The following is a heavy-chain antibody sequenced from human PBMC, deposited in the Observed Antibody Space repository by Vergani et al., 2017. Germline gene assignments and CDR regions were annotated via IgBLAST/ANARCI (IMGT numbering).Heavy chain of an antibody. CDR2: ISSSSSYI. V-gene: IGHV3-21*04. CDR3: AKDPRGYCSSTSCSDYYGMDV. Sequence: EVQLLESGGGLVQPGGSLRLSCAASGFTFSSYSMNWVRQAPGKGLEWVSSISSSSSYIYYADSVKGRFTISRDNSKNTLYLQMNSLRAEDTAVYYCAKDPRGYCSSTSCSDYYGMDVWGQGTTVTVSS. D-gene: IGHD2-2*01. J-gene: IGHJ6*02. CDR1: GFTFSSYS.